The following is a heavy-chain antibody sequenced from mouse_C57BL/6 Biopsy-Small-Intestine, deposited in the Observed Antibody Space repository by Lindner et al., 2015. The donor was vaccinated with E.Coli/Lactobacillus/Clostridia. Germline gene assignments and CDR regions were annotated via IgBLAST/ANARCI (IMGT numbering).Heavy chain of an antibody. D-gene: IGHD2-13*01. J-gene: IGHJ4*01. CDR1: GYTFGNYY. V-gene: IGHV1-64*01. Sequence: SVKVSCKAFGYTFGNYYMHWVRQAPGQGFEWMGITNPSSGSTSYAQKFQGRVTMTGDTSTNTVYMELSSLRSEDTAVYYCAGDPLGSDSGIRFDYWGQGTLVTVSP. CDR3: AGDPLGSDSGIRFDY. CDR2: TNPSSGST.